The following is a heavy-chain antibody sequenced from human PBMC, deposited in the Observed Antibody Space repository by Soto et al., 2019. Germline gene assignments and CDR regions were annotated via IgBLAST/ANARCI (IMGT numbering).Heavy chain of an antibody. CDR3: AHRVLRTVFGLVTTTAIYFDF. Sequence: QITLNESGPTQVKPRQTLTLTCTFSGFSLTTRGVGVGWIRQSPGKAPEWLALIYWDDDKRYSPSVKSRLTLTKDTPQNQVVLTMADLDPADTATYYCAHRVLRTVFGLVTTTAIYFDFWGQGTPVAVSS. V-gene: IGHV2-5*02. D-gene: IGHD3-3*01. J-gene: IGHJ4*02. CDR1: GFSLTTRGVG. CDR2: IYWDDDK.